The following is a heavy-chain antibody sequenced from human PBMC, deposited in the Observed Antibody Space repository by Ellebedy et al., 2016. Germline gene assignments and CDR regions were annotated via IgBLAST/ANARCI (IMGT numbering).Heavy chain of an antibody. D-gene: IGHD3-10*01. V-gene: IGHV1-69*13. CDR3: ARVGITMVRGVNDYYYYGMDV. CDR1: GGTFSSYA. CDR2: IIPIFGTA. Sequence: SVKVSXXASGGTFSSYAISWVRQAPGQGLEWMGGIIPIFGTANYAQKFQGRVTITADESTSTAYMELSSLRSEDTAVYYCARVGITMVRGVNDYYYYGMDVWGQGTTVTVSS. J-gene: IGHJ6*02.